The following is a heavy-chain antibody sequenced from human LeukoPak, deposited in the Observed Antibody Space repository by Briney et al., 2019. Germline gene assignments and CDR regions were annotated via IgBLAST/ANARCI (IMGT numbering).Heavy chain of an antibody. J-gene: IGHJ5*02. CDR3: ARASEAGTNWFDP. CDR1: GFTFSSYW. D-gene: IGHD6-19*01. CDR2: ISTDGSST. V-gene: IGHV3-74*01. Sequence: GGSLRLSCAASGFTFSSYWMHWVRQAPGKGLVWVSRISTDGSSTSYTDSVKGRFTISRDNAKNTLYLRMNSLRAEDTAVYFCARASEAGTNWFDPWGQGTLVTVSS.